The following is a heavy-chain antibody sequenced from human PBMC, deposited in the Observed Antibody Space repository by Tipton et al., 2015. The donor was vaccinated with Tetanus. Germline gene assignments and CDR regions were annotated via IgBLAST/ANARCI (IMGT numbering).Heavy chain of an antibody. CDR2: IDASGST. D-gene: IGHD5-12*01. CDR3: ARVRRGATTDLDY. CDR1: GGSLSSNY. Sequence: QLVQSGPEVKPSETLSLTCTVSGGSLSSNYWTWIRQPAGKGLEWIGRIDASGSTDYNPSLKSRVTMSVDTSKNQFSLRLSSVTAADTAVYYCARVRRGATTDLDYWGQGTLVTVSS. V-gene: IGHV4-4*07. J-gene: IGHJ4*02.